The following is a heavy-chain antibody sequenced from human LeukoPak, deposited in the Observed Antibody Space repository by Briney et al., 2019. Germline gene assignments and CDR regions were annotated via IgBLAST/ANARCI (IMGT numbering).Heavy chain of an antibody. D-gene: IGHD1-26*01. CDR3: AKVSGTYYYYYGMDV. V-gene: IGHV3-9*01. CDR2: ISWNSGNL. CDR1: GFTFSSYG. Sequence: GGSLRLSCAASGFTFSSYGMHWVRQAPGKGLEWVSGISWNSGNLGYADSVKGRFTISRDNAKNSLYLQMNSLRAEDTALYYCAKVSGTYYYYYGMDVWGQGTTVTVSS. J-gene: IGHJ6*02.